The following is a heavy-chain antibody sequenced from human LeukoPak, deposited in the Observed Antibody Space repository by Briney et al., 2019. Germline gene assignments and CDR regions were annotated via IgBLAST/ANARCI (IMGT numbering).Heavy chain of an antibody. CDR1: GYSFTSYW. Sequence: GESLKISCKGSGYSFTSYWIGWVRQMPGKGLEWMGIIYPGDSDTRYSPPFQGQVTISADKSISTAYLQWSSLKASDTAMYYCARRPPTYSSSWYFDYWGQGTLVTVSS. D-gene: IGHD6-13*01. CDR2: IYPGDSDT. CDR3: ARRPPTYSSSWYFDY. J-gene: IGHJ4*02. V-gene: IGHV5-51*01.